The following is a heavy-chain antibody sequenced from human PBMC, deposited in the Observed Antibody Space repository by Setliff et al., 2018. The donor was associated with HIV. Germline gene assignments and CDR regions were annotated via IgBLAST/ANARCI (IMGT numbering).Heavy chain of an antibody. D-gene: IGHD3-22*01. J-gene: IGHJ6*02. CDR3: ARDGYDSSGYYYVGLYYYYYGLDV. CDR1: GFTFSDYY. Sequence: GSLRLSCAASGFTFSDYYMSWIRQAPGKGLEWVSYISSSGSTIYYADSVKGRFTISRDNAKNSLYLQMNSLRAEDTAVYYCARDGYDSSGYYYVGLYYYYYGLDVWGQGTTVTVSS. CDR2: ISSSGSTI. V-gene: IGHV3-11*04.